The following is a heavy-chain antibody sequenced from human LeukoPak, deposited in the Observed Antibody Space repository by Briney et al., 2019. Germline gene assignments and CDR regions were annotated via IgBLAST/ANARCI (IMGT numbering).Heavy chain of an antibody. CDR2: ISGTGGNT. D-gene: IGHD6-19*01. CDR3: ARARWSSTGWFLGY. Sequence: PGGSLRLSCAASGFTFSSYAMSWVRQAPGRGLEWVSGISGTGGNTYYTDSVKGRFTISRDNSKNTLYLQMNSLRAEDTAVFYCARARWSSTGWFLGYWGQGTLVAVSS. J-gene: IGHJ4*02. CDR1: GFTFSSYA. V-gene: IGHV3-23*01.